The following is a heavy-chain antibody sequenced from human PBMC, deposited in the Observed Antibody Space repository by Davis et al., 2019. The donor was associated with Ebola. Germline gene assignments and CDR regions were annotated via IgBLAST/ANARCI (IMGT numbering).Heavy chain of an antibody. D-gene: IGHD6-6*01. CDR3: ARRSIYDAFDI. Sequence: SETLSLTCTVSGGSISSYYWSWIRQPPGKGLEWIGYSYYSGSTNYNPSLKSRVTISVDTSKNQFPLKLSSVTAADTAVYYCARRSIYDAFDIWGQGTMVTVSS. V-gene: IGHV4-59*12. CDR1: GGSISSYY. CDR2: SYYSGST. J-gene: IGHJ3*02.